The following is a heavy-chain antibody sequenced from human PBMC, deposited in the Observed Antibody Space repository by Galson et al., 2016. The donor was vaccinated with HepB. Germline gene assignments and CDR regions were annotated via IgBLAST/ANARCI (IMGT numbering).Heavy chain of an antibody. J-gene: IGHJ4*02. CDR2: IITDGTVT. CDR1: GLTFSTYW. Sequence: SLRLSCAASGLTFSTYWIHWVRQAPGKGLVWVSHIITDGTVTNYADSVKGRFTISRDNAKNTVHLQMTSLRAEGTAVYYCAGTRSGEFDYWGQGTRVTVST. V-gene: IGHV3-74*01. CDR3: AGTRSGEFDY. D-gene: IGHD3-3*01.